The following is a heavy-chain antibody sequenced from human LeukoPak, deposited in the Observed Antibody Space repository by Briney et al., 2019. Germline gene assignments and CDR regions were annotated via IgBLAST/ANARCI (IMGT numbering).Heavy chain of an antibody. CDR3: ANDRISYTTSPGELSH. V-gene: IGHV3-23*01. J-gene: IGHJ4*02. D-gene: IGHD3-10*01. CDR2: IRGSGEST. Sequence: PGGSLRLSCAASGFIFNTYAMSWVRQAPGKGLEWVSTIRGSGESTHYADSVQGRFTISRDNSLYTVYLQMDSLRGDDTAVYYCANDRISYTTSPGELSHWGQGTLVLVSS. CDR1: GFIFNTYA.